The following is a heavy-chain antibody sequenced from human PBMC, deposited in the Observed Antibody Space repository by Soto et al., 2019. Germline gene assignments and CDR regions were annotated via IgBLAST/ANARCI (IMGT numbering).Heavy chain of an antibody. Sequence: GESLKISCKGSGYSCTSYWISWVRQMRGKGLEWMGRIDPGDSYTNYSPSFQGHVTISADKSISTAYLQWSSLKASDTAMYYCARPGLGSYYFGMDVWGEGTTVTISS. CDR1: GYSCTSYW. CDR2: IDPGDSYT. V-gene: IGHV5-10-1*01. J-gene: IGHJ6*04. CDR3: ARPGLGSYYFGMDV.